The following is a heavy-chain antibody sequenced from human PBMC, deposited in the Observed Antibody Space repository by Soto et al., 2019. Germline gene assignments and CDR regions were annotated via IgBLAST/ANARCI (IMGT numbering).Heavy chain of an antibody. J-gene: IGHJ3*02. CDR3: ASSGYDSSGYYYLDAFDI. CDR1: GGSISSGGYY. Sequence: TVSGGSISSGGYYWNWIRQHPGKGLEWIGYIYYSGNTYYNPSLKSRVSISVDTSKNQFSLKLNSVTAADTAVYYCASSGYDSSGYYYLDAFDIWGQGTMVTVAS. D-gene: IGHD3-22*01. V-gene: IGHV4-31*03. CDR2: IYYSGNT.